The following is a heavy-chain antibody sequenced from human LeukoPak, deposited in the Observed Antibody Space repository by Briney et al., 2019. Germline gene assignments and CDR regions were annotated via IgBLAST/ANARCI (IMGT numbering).Heavy chain of an antibody. J-gene: IGHJ3*02. Sequence: ASVKVSCKASGYTFTSYDINWLRQASGQGLEWMGWMSPKSANTGYAQKFQGRVTITRDTSISTAYMELSSLTSEDTAVYYCASIAAMVRGVRTSDAFDIWGQGTMVTVSS. CDR2: MSPKSANT. CDR1: GYTFTSYD. CDR3: ASIAAMVRGVRTSDAFDI. V-gene: IGHV1-8*03. D-gene: IGHD3-10*01.